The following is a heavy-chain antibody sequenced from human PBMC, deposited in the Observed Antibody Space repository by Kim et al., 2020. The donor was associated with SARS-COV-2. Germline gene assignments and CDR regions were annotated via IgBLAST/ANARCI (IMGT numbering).Heavy chain of an antibody. CDR1: GGSFSGYY. Sequence: SETLSLTCAVYGGSFSGYYWSWIRQPPGKGLEWIGEINHSGSTNYNPSLKSRVTISVDTSKNQFSLKLSSVTAADTAVYYCARGHDGFDWSYYYYGMDVWGQGTTVTVSS. CDR2: INHSGST. J-gene: IGHJ6*02. CDR3: ARGHDGFDWSYYYYGMDV. V-gene: IGHV4-34*01. D-gene: IGHD3-9*01.